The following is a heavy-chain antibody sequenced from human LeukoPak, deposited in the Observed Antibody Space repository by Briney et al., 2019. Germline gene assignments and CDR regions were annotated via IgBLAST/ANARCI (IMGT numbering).Heavy chain of an antibody. J-gene: IGHJ2*01. Sequence: SETLSLTCAVYGGSFSGYYWSWIRQPPGKGLEWIGEINHSGSTNYNPSLKSRVTISVDTSKNQFSLKLSSVTAADTAVYYCARAPARMTTVFRRPRVYWYFDLWGRGTLVTVSS. V-gene: IGHV4-34*01. CDR2: INHSGST. CDR3: ARAPARMTTVFRRPRVYWYFDL. CDR1: GGSFSGYY. D-gene: IGHD4-17*01.